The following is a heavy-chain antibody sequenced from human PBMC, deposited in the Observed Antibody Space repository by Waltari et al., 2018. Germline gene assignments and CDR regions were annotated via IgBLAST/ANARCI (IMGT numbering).Heavy chain of an antibody. V-gene: IGHV3-53*01. J-gene: IGHJ4*02. Sequence: EVQLVESGGGLIQPGGSLRLSCAASGFTVSRNYMSWVRQAPGKRLEWVSIIYGGGSNYYADSVKGRFTISRDNSKNTLYLQRNILRAEDTAVYYCQGWLAPFDYWGQGTLVTVSS. CDR2: IYGGGSN. CDR1: GFTVSRNY. D-gene: IGHD6-19*01. CDR3: QGWLAPFDY.